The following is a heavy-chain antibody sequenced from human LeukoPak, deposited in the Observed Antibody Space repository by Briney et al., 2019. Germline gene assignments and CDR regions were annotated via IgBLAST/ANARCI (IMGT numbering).Heavy chain of an antibody. V-gene: IGHV4-31*03. J-gene: IGHJ4*02. CDR2: IYYSGST. CDR3: ARLILTGFDY. CDR1: GGPISSGGYY. Sequence: PSETLSLTCTVSGGPISSGGYYWSWIRQHPGKGLEWIGYIYYSGSTYYNPSLKSRVTISVDTSKNQFSLKLSSVTAADTAVYYCARLILTGFDYWGQGTLVTVSS. D-gene: IGHD1-14*01.